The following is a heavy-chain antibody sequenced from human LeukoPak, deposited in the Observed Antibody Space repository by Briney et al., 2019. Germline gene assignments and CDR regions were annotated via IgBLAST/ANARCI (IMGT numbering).Heavy chain of an antibody. D-gene: IGHD3-22*01. J-gene: IGHJ3*02. CDR3: ARPTMYYDSSGYAFDI. CDR1: GGSISSYY. Sequence: SETLSLTCTVSGGSISSYYWSWIRQPAGKGLEWIGRIYTSGSTNYNPSLNSRVTMSVDTSKNQFSLKLSSVTAADTAVYYCARPTMYYDSSGYAFDIWGQGTMVTVSS. CDR2: IYTSGST. V-gene: IGHV4-4*07.